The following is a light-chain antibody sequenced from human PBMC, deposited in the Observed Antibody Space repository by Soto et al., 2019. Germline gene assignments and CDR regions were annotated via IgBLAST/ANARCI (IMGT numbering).Light chain of an antibody. V-gene: IGLV7-46*01. CDR3: LLFYNEIRV. CDR1: TGTVTSGHF. Sequence: QAVVTQEPSLTVSPGGTVTLTCGSSTGTVTSGHFPYWFQQKPGQAPRTLISDTSNKHSWAPARFSGSLLGGKAALTLSGAQPEDEADYYCLLFYNEIRVIGGGTKPPS. CDR2: DTS. J-gene: IGLJ2*01.